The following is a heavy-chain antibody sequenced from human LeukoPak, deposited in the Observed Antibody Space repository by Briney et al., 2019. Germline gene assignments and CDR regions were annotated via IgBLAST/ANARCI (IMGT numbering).Heavy chain of an antibody. V-gene: IGHV3-23*01. CDR3: AKYGSGQLWLLGWYFDF. CDR1: GYTFYNYA. CDR2: ISHDGAST. D-gene: IGHD3-16*01. Sequence: GALRLSCAASGYTFYNYAVTWVCQAPGKGLEWVSSISHDGASTHYADSVKGRFTISRDNSKSTVFLQMDSLRAEDTAVYFCAKYGSGQLWLLGWYFDFWGRGTLVSVSS. J-gene: IGHJ2*01.